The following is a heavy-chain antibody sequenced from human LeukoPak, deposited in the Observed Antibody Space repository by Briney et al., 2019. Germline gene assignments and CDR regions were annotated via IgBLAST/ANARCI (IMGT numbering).Heavy chain of an antibody. CDR2: IKQNGTEK. D-gene: IGHD6-13*01. Sequence: GGSLRLSCAASGFTFSSFWMSWVRQAPGKGLEWVANIKQNGTEKSYVDSVKGRFTISRDNAKNSLYLQMNSLRAEDTAVYYCARGGRAAATEYYFDYWGQGTLVTVSS. V-gene: IGHV3-7*03. CDR3: ARGGRAAATEYYFDY. J-gene: IGHJ4*02. CDR1: GFTFSSFW.